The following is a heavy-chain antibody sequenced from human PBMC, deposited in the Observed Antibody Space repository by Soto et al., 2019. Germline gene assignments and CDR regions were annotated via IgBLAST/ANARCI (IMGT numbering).Heavy chain of an antibody. CDR2: ISSSSSYI. J-gene: IGHJ4*02. CDR1: GFTFSSYS. D-gene: IGHD3-10*01. Sequence: GGSLRLSFAASGFTFSSYSMNWVRQAPGKGLEWVSSISSSSSYIYYADSVKGRFTISRDNAKNSLYLQMNSLRAEDTAVYYCARDGITMELDYWGQGTLVTVSS. CDR3: ARDGITMELDY. V-gene: IGHV3-21*01.